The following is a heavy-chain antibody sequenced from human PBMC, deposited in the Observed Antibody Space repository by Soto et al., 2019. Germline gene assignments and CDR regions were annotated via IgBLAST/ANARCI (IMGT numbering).Heavy chain of an antibody. J-gene: IGHJ4*02. V-gene: IGHV3-7*03. CDR2: INGDGSET. CDR1: GFTFSNYW. CDR3: VRARIDY. Sequence: EVQLVVSGGGLVQPGGSLRLSCAASGFTFSNYWMTWVRQSPAKGLEWVATINGDGSETYYGDSVQGRFTISRDNAKNSLFLRLNTXRDEDTAVYYCVRARIDYWGQGTLVTVX.